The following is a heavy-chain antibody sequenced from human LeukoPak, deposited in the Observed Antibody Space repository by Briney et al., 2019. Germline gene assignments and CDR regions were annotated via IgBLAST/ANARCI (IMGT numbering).Heavy chain of an antibody. CDR3: ARVAATHDAFDI. V-gene: IGHV1-8*03. Sequence: ASVKVSCKASGYTFTSYDINWVRQATGQGLEWMGWMNPNSGNTGYEQKFQGRVTITRNTSISTAYMELSSLRSEDTAVYYCARVAATHDAFDIWGQGTMVTVSS. CDR1: GYTFTSYD. CDR2: MNPNSGNT. J-gene: IGHJ3*02. D-gene: IGHD2-15*01.